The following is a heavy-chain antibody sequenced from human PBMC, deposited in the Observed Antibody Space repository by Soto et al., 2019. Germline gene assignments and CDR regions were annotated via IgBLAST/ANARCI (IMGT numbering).Heavy chain of an antibody. Sequence: QGQLVQSGGEVKKPGDSVKVSCKASGYTFTSNGISWVRQAPGQGLEWMGWISGYNGDTDYAQKFQGRVTMTTDTSTSTAYMEVRSLRPDDTAVYYCARDKPQQIVGYNYYYGLDVWGQGTTVTVSS. D-gene: IGHD6-6*01. J-gene: IGHJ6*02. CDR2: ISGYNGDT. CDR3: ARDKPQQIVGYNYYYGLDV. V-gene: IGHV1-18*04. CDR1: GYTFTSNG.